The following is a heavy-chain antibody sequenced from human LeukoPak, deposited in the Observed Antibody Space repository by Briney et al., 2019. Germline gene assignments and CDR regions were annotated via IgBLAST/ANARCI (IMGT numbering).Heavy chain of an antibody. CDR2: LSYTGKT. V-gene: IGHV4-59*02. CDR3: SEGYFEPFDH. D-gene: IGHD2/OR15-2a*01. Sequence: SETLSLTCVLSGASVSSSHGNWIRRLPGEGVEWIGYLSYTGKTDYNRSLTSRVTISLDTSKNQVSLKLRSVTAANTAVYYCSEGYFEPFDHWGQGTLVTVSS. CDR1: GASVSSSH. J-gene: IGHJ4*02.